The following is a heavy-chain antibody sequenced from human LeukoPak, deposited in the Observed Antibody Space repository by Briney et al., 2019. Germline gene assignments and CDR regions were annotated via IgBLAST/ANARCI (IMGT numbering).Heavy chain of an antibody. V-gene: IGHV3-21*01. Sequence: PGGSLRLSCAASGFTFSSYSMNWVRQAPGKGLEWVSSISSSSSYIYYADSVKGRFTISRDNAKNSLYLQMNSLRAEDTAVYYCARGGAMVRGVVDYWGQGTLVTVSS. CDR2: ISSSSSYI. J-gene: IGHJ4*02. D-gene: IGHD3-10*01. CDR3: ARGGAMVRGVVDY. CDR1: GFTFSSYS.